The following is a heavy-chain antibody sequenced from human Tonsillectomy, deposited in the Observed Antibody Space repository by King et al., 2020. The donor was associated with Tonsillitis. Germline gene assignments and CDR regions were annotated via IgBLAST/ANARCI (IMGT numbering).Heavy chain of an antibody. V-gene: IGHV6-1*01. D-gene: IGHD5-18*01. Sequence: QLQQSGPGLVKPSQTLSLTCAISGDSVSSNRAAWNWIRQSPSRGLEWLGRTFYRSKWYNDYAVAVKSRITINPDTSRNQFSLQLNSVTPEDTAVYYCARDHEDTGPTAFDPWGQGTLVTVSS. CDR2: TFYRSKWYN. CDR1: GDSVSSNRAA. CDR3: ARDHEDTGPTAFDP. J-gene: IGHJ5*02.